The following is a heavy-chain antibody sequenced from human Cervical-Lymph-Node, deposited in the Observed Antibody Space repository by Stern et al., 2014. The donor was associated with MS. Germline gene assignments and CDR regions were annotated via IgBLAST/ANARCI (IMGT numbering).Heavy chain of an antibody. J-gene: IGHJ3*02. CDR3: AREEVGWHDAFDI. V-gene: IGHV1-2*06. Sequence: VQLVESGAEVKKPGASVKVSCKASGYTFTGYYINWVRQAPGQGLECMGRINSNNGVTDFAQKFQGRVTMTRDTSISTAYMELSSLRSDDTAIYFCAREEVGWHDAFDIWSQGTMVTVAS. CDR1: GYTFTGYY. CDR2: INSNNGVT. D-gene: IGHD6-19*01.